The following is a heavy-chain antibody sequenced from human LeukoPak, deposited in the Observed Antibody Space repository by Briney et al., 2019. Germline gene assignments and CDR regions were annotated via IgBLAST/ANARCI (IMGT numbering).Heavy chain of an antibody. D-gene: IGHD1-26*01. CDR1: GGSISSGSYY. V-gene: IGHV4-61*02. Sequence: PSQTLSLTCTVSGGSISSGSYYGSSIRQPAGKGLEWIGRIYTSGSTNYNPSLKSRVTISVDTSKNQFSLKPSSVTAADTAVYYCARDKWELYDYWGQGTLVTVSS. CDR2: IYTSGST. CDR3: ARDKWELYDY. J-gene: IGHJ4*02.